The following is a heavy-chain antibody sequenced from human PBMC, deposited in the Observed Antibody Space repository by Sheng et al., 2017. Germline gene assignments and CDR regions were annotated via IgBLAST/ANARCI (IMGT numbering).Heavy chain of an antibody. Sequence: QVQLVQSGAEVKKPGASVKVSCKASGYTFTSYGISWVRQAPGQGLEWMGWISAYNGNTNYAQKLQGRVTMTTDTSTSTAYMELRSLRSDDTAVYYCARGPRTMVRGVIITGNYYYMDVWGKGTTVTVSS. CDR1: GYTFTSYG. J-gene: IGHJ6*03. CDR2: ISAYNGNT. CDR3: ARGPRTMVRGVIITGNYYYMDV. V-gene: IGHV1-18*01. D-gene: IGHD3-10*01.